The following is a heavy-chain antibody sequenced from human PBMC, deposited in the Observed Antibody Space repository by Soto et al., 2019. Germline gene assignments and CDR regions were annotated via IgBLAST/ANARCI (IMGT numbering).Heavy chain of an antibody. CDR3: ARVAGSNDAFDI. D-gene: IGHD2-15*01. V-gene: IGHV3-74*01. CDR1: GFTFSSYW. CDR2: INSDGSST. Sequence: EVQLVESGGGLVQPGGSLRLSCAASGFTFSSYWMHWVRQAPGKGMVWVSRINSDGSSTSYADSVKGRFTISRDNAKNTLYLQMNSLRAEDTAVYYCARVAGSNDAFDIWGQGTMVTVSS. J-gene: IGHJ3*02.